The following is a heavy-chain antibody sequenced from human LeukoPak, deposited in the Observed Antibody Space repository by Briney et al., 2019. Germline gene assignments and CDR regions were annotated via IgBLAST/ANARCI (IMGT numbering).Heavy chain of an antibody. CDR2: ISADKSNT. Sequence: PEASVKLSCTASGYTFTSYGISWVRQAPGQGLEWMGWISADKSNTNYAHTLKGRVTMTTDTSTNTAYMELSSLRTDDTAVYYCAREGATMVRGVMSYCFDYWGQGTQVTVSS. V-gene: IGHV1-18*01. CDR1: GYTFTSYG. J-gene: IGHJ4*02. CDR3: AREGATMVRGVMSYCFDY. D-gene: IGHD3-10*01.